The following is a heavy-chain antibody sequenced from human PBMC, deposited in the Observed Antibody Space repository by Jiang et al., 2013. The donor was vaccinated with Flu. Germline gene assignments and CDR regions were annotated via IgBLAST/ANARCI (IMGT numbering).Heavy chain of an antibody. CDR3: ARHSTDIAAAGYEYFQH. J-gene: IGHJ1*01. Sequence: GAEVKKPGESLRISCKGSGYSFTNYWIGWVRQMPGKGLEWMGIIYPGDSDTRYSPSFQGQVTISADKSISTAYLQWSSLKASDTAMYYCARHSTDIAAAGYEYFQHWGQGTLVTVSS. V-gene: IGHV5-51*01. D-gene: IGHD6-13*01. CDR1: GYSFTNYW. CDR2: IYPGDSDT.